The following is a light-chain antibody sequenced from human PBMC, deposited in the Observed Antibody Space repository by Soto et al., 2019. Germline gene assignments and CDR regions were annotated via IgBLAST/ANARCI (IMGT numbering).Light chain of an antibody. Sequence: DIVMTQSPDSLPVSLGERATINCKSSQRGLYSSNNKNYLAWYQQKPGQSPKLLISSGSIRESGAPDRFSGSGSGTDFTLTISSLQAEDVAVYYCHQYYGSPPRTFGQGTKVDIK. J-gene: IGKJ1*01. V-gene: IGKV4-1*01. CDR3: HQYYGSPPRT. CDR1: QRGLYSSNNKNY. CDR2: SGS.